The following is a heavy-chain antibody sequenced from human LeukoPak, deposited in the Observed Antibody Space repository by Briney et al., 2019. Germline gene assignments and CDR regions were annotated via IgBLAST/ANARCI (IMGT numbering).Heavy chain of an antibody. CDR3: AKTTGYSYLTHYFDS. Sequence: GGSLRLSCAASGFTFSTYALSWVRQAPEKGLEWVSGISVSGGSTYYADSVKGRFTISRDNSKNTLYLQMNSLRADDTAIYYCAKTTGYSYLTHYFDSWGQGTLDTVSS. CDR2: ISVSGGST. J-gene: IGHJ4*02. V-gene: IGHV3-23*01. D-gene: IGHD5-18*01. CDR1: GFTFSTYA.